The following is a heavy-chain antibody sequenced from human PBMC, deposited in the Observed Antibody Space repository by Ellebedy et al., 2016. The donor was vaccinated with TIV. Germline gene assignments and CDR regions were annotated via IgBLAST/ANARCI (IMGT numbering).Heavy chain of an antibody. D-gene: IGHD5-18*01. J-gene: IGHJ4*02. CDR1: GFSFSSYA. CDR3: AKDRTPGDGYWVFDN. V-gene: IGHV3-23*01. Sequence: GESLKISCAASGFSFSSYAMSWVRQAPGKGLEWVSGIVGSGAQKYADSVKGRFTISRDTSKRTVDLQMNSLRAEDTAVYFCAKDRTPGDGYWVFDNWGQGTLVSVSS. CDR2: IVGSGA.